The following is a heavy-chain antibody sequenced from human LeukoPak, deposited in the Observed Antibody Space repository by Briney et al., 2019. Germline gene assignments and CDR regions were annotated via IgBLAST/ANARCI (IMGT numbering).Heavy chain of an antibody. CDR2: ISSNGGST. CDR3: ASLQVTDGQQLVT. Sequence: HRGGSLRLSCAASGFTFSSYAMHWVRQAPGKGLEYVSAISSNGGSTYYANSVKGRFTISRDNSKNTLYLQMGSLRAEDMAVYYCASLQVTDGQQLVTWGQGTLVTVSS. D-gene: IGHD6-13*01. CDR1: GFTFSSYA. J-gene: IGHJ5*02. V-gene: IGHV3-64*01.